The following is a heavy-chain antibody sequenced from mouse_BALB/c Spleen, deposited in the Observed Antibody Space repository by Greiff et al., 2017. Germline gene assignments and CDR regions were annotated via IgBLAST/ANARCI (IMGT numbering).Heavy chain of an antibody. D-gene: IGHD2-4*01. J-gene: IGHJ4*01. CDR2: IDPENGNT. V-gene: IGHV14-1*02. CDR3: ARSGDYGGAMDY. Sequence: VQLKQSGAELVRPGALVKLSCKASGFNIKDYYMHWVKQRPEQGLEWIGWIDPENGNTIYDPKFQGKASITADTSSNTAYLQLSSLTSEDTAVYYCARSGDYGGAMDYWGQGTSVTVSS. CDR1: GFNIKDYY.